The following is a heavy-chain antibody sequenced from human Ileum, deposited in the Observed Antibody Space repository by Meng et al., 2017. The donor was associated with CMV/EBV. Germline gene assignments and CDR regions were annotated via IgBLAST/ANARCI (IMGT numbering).Heavy chain of an antibody. J-gene: IGHJ4*02. CDR1: GNIFTGYD. CDR3: ARENWVYEY. V-gene: IGHV1-2*02. CDR2: INLNSGVI. D-gene: IGHD7-27*01. Sequence: QGVHFGTGLKNPGASVKVSCKASGNIFTGYDMHWVRQAPGQGLEWVGCINLNSGVIDFAQKFQGRITLTRETSITTAYMKLTRLIYDDTAVYYCARENWVYEYWGQGTLVTVSS.